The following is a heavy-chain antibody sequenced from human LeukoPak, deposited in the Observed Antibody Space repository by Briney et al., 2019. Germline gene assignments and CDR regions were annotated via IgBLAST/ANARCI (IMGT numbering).Heavy chain of an antibody. CDR1: GDSITRNY. J-gene: IGHJ4*02. D-gene: IGHD6-19*01. CDR2: IYNSGNT. Sequence: SETLSLTCTVSGDSITRNYWSWIRQPAGKGLEWIGRIYNSGNTNYSPSLESRVTMSTDTSKNQFSLKLSSVTAADTAVYYCARGSSYSSGSYVFDYWGQGTLVTVSS. CDR3: ARGSSYSSGSYVFDY. V-gene: IGHV4-4*07.